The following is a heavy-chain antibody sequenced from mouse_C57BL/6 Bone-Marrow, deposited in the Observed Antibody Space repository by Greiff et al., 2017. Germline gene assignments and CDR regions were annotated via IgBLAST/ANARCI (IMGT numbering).Heavy chain of an antibody. Sequence: EVQRVESGGDLVKPGGSLKLSCAASGFTFSSYGMSWVRQTPDKRLEWVATISSGGSYTYYPDSVKGRFTISRDNAKNTLYLQMSSLKSEDTAMYYCARRSTAYAMDYWGQGTSVTVSS. CDR2: ISSGGSYT. CDR1: GFTFSSYG. V-gene: IGHV5-6*01. CDR3: ARRSTAYAMDY. J-gene: IGHJ4*01. D-gene: IGHD1-2*01.